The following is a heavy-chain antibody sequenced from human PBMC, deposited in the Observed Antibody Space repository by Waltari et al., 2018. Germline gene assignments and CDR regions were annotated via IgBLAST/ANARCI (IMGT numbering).Heavy chain of an antibody. CDR2: ISWNSGSI. V-gene: IGHV3-9*01. CDR1: GFTFADYA. CDR3: ATGGYHGDYFDY. J-gene: IGHJ4*02. Sequence: EVQLVESGGGLVQPGRSLRLSCAASGFTFADYAMHWVRQAPGKGLEWVSGISWNSGSIGYADSVKGRFTISRDNAKNSLYLQMNSLRAEDTALYYCATGGYHGDYFDYWGQGTLVTVSS. D-gene: IGHD1-26*01.